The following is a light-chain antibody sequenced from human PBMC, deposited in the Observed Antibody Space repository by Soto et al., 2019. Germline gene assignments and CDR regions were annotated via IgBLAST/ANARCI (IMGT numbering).Light chain of an antibody. V-gene: IGLV2-23*01. CDR1: STDVMSYNL. CDR3: CSYAHTSRV. J-gene: IGLJ3*02. CDR2: EAT. Sequence: QSALTQPASVSGSPGQSITISCTGTSTDVMSYNLFSWYRQHPGKAPKLIIYEATKRPSGISYRFSGSKSGNTASLTISGLQAEDEADYYCCSYAHTSRVFGGGTKVTVL.